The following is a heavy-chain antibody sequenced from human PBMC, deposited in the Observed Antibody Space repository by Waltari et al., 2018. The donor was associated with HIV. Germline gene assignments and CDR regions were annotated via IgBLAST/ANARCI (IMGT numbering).Heavy chain of an antibody. CDR2: IYWDDDK. V-gene: IGHV2-5*02. CDR3: AHMDYYYDSSGYYPLFDY. J-gene: IGHJ4*02. D-gene: IGHD3-22*01. CDR1: GFSLSTSGVG. Sequence: QITLKESGPTLVKPTQTLTLTCTFSGFSLSTSGVGVGWIRQPPGKALEWLALIYWDDDKRYSPSLKSRLTITKDTSKNQVVLTMTNMDPVDTATYYCAHMDYYYDSSGYYPLFDYWGQGTLVTVSS.